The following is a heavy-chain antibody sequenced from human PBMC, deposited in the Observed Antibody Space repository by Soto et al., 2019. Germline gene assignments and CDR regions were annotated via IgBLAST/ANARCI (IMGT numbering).Heavy chain of an antibody. Sequence: QVQLVESGGGVVQPGGSLRLSCAASGFAFSTSVIHWVRQAPGKGLEWMAHISYNGNKKHYADSVKGRFTVSRDISESTLYLQMNSLRAEDTAVYYCAREQFEDGRGHYDQWGQGTMVSVSS. V-gene: IGHV3-30*03. CDR3: AREQFEDGRGHYDQ. CDR2: ISYNGNKK. CDR1: GFAFSTSV. D-gene: IGHD3-22*01. J-gene: IGHJ4*02.